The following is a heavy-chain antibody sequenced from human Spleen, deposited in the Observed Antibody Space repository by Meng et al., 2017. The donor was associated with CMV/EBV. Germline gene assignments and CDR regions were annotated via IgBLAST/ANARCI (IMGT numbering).Heavy chain of an antibody. J-gene: IGHJ4*02. CDR3: ARDWGGYSGYSLLDY. D-gene: IGHD5-12*01. CDR2: INPSGGST. CDR1: EYTFNTHY. Sequence: ASVKVSCKTSEYTFNTHYIHWVRQSPGQGPEWMGIINPSGGSTMYEQKFQGRVTLTRDTSTSTVYMELSSLRPEDTAVYYCARDWGGYSGYSLLDYWGQGALVTVSS. V-gene: IGHV1-46*02.